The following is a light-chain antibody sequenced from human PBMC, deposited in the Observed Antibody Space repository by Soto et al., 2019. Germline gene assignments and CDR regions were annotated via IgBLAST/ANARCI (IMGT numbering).Light chain of an antibody. CDR1: QGISSY. Sequence: DIQLTQSPSFLSASVGDRVTITCRASQGISSYLAWYQQKPGKAPKLLIYAASTLQSGVPSRFSGSGSGTECTITISSLQPEDFATYYCQLLNSYPPHMYTFGQGTKLEIK. J-gene: IGKJ2*01. CDR3: QLLNSYPPHMYT. CDR2: AAS. V-gene: IGKV1-9*01.